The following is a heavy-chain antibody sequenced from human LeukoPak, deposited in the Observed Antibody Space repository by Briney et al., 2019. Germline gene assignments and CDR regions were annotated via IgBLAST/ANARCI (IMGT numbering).Heavy chain of an antibody. Sequence: ASVKVSCKASGYTFTGYYMHWVRQAPGQGLEWMGWINPNSGGTNYAQKFQGRVTMTRDTPISTAYMELSRLRSDDTAVYYCARDNRKTYCSGGSCYNYYYYYYGMDVWGQGTTVTVSS. D-gene: IGHD2-15*01. CDR3: ARDNRKTYCSGGSCYNYYYYYYGMDV. CDR2: INPNSGGT. J-gene: IGHJ6*02. CDR1: GYTFTGYY. V-gene: IGHV1-2*02.